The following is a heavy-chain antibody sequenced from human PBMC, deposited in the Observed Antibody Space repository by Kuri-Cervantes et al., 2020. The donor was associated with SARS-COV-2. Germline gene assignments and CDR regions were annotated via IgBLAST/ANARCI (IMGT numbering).Heavy chain of an antibody. J-gene: IGHJ4*02. V-gene: IGHV2-5*08. CDR2: IYWDDDK. Sequence: SGPTLVKPTQTLTLTCTFSGFSLSTRGMCVSWIRQPPGKALEWLALIYWDDDKRYSPSLKSRLTITKDTSKNQVVLTMTNMDPVDTATYYCAHRGYYDSSGSLDYWGQGTLVTVSS. CDR3: AHRGYYDSSGSLDY. D-gene: IGHD3-22*01. CDR1: GFSLSTRGMC.